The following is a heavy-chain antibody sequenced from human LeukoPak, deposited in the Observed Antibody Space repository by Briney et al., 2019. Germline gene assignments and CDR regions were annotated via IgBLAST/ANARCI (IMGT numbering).Heavy chain of an antibody. D-gene: IGHD2-2*01. CDR2: IIPIFGTA. CDR1: GGTCSSYA. Sequence: ASVKVSCKASGGTCSSYAISWVRHAPGPGLEWMGGIIPIFGTANYAQKFQGRVTITADESTSTAYMELSSLRSEDTAVYYCAPYLPARCGCTSCYPGAYYYYYMDVGGKGTTVTVSS. J-gene: IGHJ6*03. V-gene: IGHV1-69*13. CDR3: APYLPARCGCTSCYPGAYYYYYMDV.